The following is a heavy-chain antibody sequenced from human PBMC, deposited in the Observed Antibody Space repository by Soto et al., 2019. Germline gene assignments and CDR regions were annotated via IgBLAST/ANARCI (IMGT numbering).Heavy chain of an antibody. J-gene: IGHJ5*02. V-gene: IGHV4-38-2*01. Sequence: PSETLSLTCAVSGYSISSGYYRGCILQPPGKGLEWIWSIYHSGATYYNPSLESRVTISVDTSKNHFSLKLRSVTAADTAVYFCASLSISRYYYWLEPWGQGILVTVS. D-gene: IGHD3-22*01. CDR2: IYHSGAT. CDR3: ASLSISRYYYWLEP. CDR1: GYSISSGYY.